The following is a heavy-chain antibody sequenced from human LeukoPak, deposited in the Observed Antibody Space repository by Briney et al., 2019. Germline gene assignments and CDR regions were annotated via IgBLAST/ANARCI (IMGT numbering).Heavy chain of an antibody. J-gene: IGHJ1*01. CDR3: ARGHSPVTTKVSYFQH. Sequence: SETLSLTCAVYGGSFSGYYWSWIRQPPAKGLQWIGEINHSGSTNYNPSLNSRVAILVDTSKNQFSLKLSSVTAADTAVYYCARGHSPVTTKVSYFQHWGQGTLVSVSS. CDR2: INHSGST. V-gene: IGHV4-34*01. D-gene: IGHD4-17*01. CDR1: GGSFSGYY.